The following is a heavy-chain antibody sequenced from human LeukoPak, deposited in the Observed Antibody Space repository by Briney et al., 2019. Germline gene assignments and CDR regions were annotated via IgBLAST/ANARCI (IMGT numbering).Heavy chain of an antibody. D-gene: IGHD1-26*01. Sequence: GGSLRLSCAASGFTFSSYAMSWVRQAPGKGLEWVADISYDGSNKYYADSVKRRFTTSRDNSKITLYLQMNSLSAEDTAVSYCARDEPHTVSGRYYYNCYYYGMDVWGQGTTVTVSS. CDR2: ISYDGSNK. CDR1: GFTFSSYA. CDR3: ARDEPHTVSGRYYYNCYYYGMDV. V-gene: IGHV3-30-3*01. J-gene: IGHJ6*02.